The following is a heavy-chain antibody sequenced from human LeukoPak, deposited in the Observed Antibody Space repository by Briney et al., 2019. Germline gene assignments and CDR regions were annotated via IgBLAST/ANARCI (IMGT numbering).Heavy chain of an antibody. CDR1: GGTFSSYA. Sequence: ASVKVSCKASGGTFSSYAISWVRQAPGQGLEWMGGIIPIFGTANYAQKFQGRVTITADESTSTAYMELSSLRSEDTAVYHCARQSGSSPYFDYWGQGTLVTVSS. V-gene: IGHV1-69*13. J-gene: IGHJ4*02. CDR2: IIPIFGTA. D-gene: IGHD1-26*01. CDR3: ARQSGSSPYFDY.